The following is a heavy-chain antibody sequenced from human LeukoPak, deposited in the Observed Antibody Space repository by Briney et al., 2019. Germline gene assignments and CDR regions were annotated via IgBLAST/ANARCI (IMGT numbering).Heavy chain of an antibody. V-gene: IGHV3-23*01. D-gene: IGHD4-17*01. Sequence: GGSLRLSCAASGFTFSTYVVNWVRQAPGKGLQWVSTISGSGGSTYYADSVKGRFTISRDNSKNTLYLQMNSLRAEDTAVYYCAKDTDYGLEYFQHWGQGTLVTVSS. CDR2: ISGSGGST. CDR3: AKDTDYGLEYFQH. J-gene: IGHJ1*01. CDR1: GFTFSTYV.